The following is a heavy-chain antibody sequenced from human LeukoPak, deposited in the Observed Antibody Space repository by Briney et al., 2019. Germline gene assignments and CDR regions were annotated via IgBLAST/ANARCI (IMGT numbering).Heavy chain of an antibody. CDR3: ARDRRFYGSGSYAIDY. D-gene: IGHD3-10*01. CDR2: TIPILGIA. Sequence: ASVKVSCKASGGTFSSYAISWVRQAPGQGLEWMGRTIPILGIANYAQKFQGRVTITADKSTSTAYMELSSLRSEDTAVYYCARDRRFYGSGSYAIDYWGQGTLVTVSS. V-gene: IGHV1-69*04. CDR1: GGTFSSYA. J-gene: IGHJ4*02.